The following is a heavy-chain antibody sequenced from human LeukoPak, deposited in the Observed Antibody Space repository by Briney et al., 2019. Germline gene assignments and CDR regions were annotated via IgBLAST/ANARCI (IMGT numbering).Heavy chain of an antibody. J-gene: IGHJ3*02. CDR3: ARERVTCSDSSGYCDDAFDI. D-gene: IGHD3-22*01. V-gene: IGHV3-53*01. CDR1: GFTVSSNY. CDR2: IYSGGST. Sequence: GRSLRLSCAASGFTVSSNYMSWVRQAPGKGLEWVSVIYSGGSTYYADSVKGRFTISRDNSKNTLYLQMNSLRAEDTAVYYCARERVTCSDSSGYCDDAFDIWGQGTMVTVSS.